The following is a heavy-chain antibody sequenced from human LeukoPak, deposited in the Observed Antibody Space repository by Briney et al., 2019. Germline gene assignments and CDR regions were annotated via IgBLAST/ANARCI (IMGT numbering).Heavy chain of an antibody. CDR2: ISSSGRYI. D-gene: IGHD3-10*01. V-gene: IGHV3-21*01. CDR1: GFSFSSYS. J-gene: IGHJ4*02. Sequence: GGSLRLSCADSGFSFSSYSMNWVRQAPGKGLEWVSTISSSGRYIYYADSVKGRFTISRDNAQNSLYLHMNSLRAEDAAVYYCAKDLGFGEPHQDSFHYWGQGTLVTVSS. CDR3: AKDLGFGEPHQDSFHY.